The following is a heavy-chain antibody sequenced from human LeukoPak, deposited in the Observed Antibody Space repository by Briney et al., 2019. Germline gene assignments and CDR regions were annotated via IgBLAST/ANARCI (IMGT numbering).Heavy chain of an antibody. J-gene: IGHJ3*02. CDR3: ARRLPGPVRIDAFDI. CDR1: GYTFTSYG. D-gene: IGHD5-12*01. V-gene: IGHV1-18*01. Sequence: VASVKVSCKASGYTFTSYGTSWVRQAPGQGREWMGCISAYNGNTNYAQKLQGRVTMTTDTSTSTAYMELRSLRSDDTAVYYCARRLPGPVRIDAFDIWGQGTMVTVSS. CDR2: ISAYNGNT.